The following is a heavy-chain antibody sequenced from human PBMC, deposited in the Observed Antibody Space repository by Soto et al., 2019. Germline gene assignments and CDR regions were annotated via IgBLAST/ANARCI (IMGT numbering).Heavy chain of an antibody. V-gene: IGHV1-2*02. J-gene: IGHJ5*02. Sequence: ASVKVSCKASGYTFTGYYMHWVRQAPGQGLEWMGWINPNSGGTNYAQKFQGRVTMTRDTSISTAYMELSRLRSDDTAVYYCARPRKLVDWFDPWGQGTLVTVSS. CDR2: INPNSGGT. CDR3: ARPRKLVDWFDP. D-gene: IGHD6-6*01. CDR1: GYTFTGYY.